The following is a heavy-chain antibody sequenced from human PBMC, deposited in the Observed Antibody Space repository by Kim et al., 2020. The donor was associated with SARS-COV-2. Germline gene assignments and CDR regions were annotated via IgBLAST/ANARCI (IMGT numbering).Heavy chain of an antibody. CDR2: ISYDGSNK. Sequence: GGSLRLSCAASGFTFSSYGMHWVRQAPGKGLEWVAVISYDGSNKYYADSVKGRFTISRDNSKNTLYLQMNSLRAEDTAVYYCARENCSGGSCYLYYYYYYGMDVWGQGTTVTVSS. D-gene: IGHD2-15*01. V-gene: IGHV3-33*05. CDR3: ARENCSGGSCYLYYYYYYGMDV. CDR1: GFTFSSYG. J-gene: IGHJ6*02.